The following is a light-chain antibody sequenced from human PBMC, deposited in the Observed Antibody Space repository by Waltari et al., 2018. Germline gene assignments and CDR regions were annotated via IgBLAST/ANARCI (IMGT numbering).Light chain of an antibody. Sequence: QSALTQPRSVSGSPGQSVTISCPGTSSDVGGYTYVSWYQQHPGKVPKIMVYDVTKRPSGVPDRFSGSKSGYTASLTISGLQAEDEADYYCSSYAGNYTWMFGGGTKLTVL. CDR2: DVT. CDR1: SSDVGGYTY. CDR3: SSYAGNYTWM. J-gene: IGLJ3*02. V-gene: IGLV2-11*01.